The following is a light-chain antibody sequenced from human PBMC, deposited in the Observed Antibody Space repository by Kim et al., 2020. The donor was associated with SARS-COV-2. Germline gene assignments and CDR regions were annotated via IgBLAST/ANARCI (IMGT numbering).Light chain of an antibody. CDR3: SSYAGSVV. CDR2: AVT. Sequence: SPGQSVTISCTGTSSNVGAYNYVSWYQQHPGKAPKLMIYAVTQRPSGVPDRFSGSKSGNTASLTVSGLQAEDEADYYCSSYAGSVVFGTGTKVTVL. V-gene: IGLV2-8*01. CDR1: SSNVGAYNY. J-gene: IGLJ1*01.